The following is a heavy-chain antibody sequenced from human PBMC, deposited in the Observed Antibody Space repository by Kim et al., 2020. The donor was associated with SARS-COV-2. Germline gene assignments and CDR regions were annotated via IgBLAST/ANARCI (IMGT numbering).Heavy chain of an antibody. J-gene: IGHJ4*02. D-gene: IGHD2-21*01. CDR1: GFTFSNYW. CDR2: INPDGSEK. Sequence: GGSLRLSCEVSGFTFSNYWMSWVRQAPGRGLECVAKINPDGSEKYYVDSAKGRFTISRDNAKISLNLQMNSLRAEDTAVYYCARSIDYWGQGLLVTVSS. V-gene: IGHV3-7*01. CDR3: ARSIDY.